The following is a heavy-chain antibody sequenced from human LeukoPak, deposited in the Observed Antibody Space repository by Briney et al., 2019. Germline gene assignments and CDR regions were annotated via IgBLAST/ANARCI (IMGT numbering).Heavy chain of an antibody. V-gene: IGHV3-30*18. CDR2: ISYDGSNK. D-gene: IGHD3-22*01. CDR1: GFTFSSYG. J-gene: IGHJ4*02. Sequence: GGSLRLSCAASGFTFSSYGMHWVRQAPGEGLEWVAVISYDGSNKYYADSVKGRFTISRDNSKNTLYLQMNSLRAEDTAVYYCAKGDSSGVTFDYWGQGTLVTVSS. CDR3: AKGDSSGVTFDY.